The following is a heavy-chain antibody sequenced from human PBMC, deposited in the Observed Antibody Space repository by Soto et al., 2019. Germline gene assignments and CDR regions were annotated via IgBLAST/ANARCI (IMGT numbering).Heavy chain of an antibody. CDR1: GYKFGSAW. Sequence: GESLKISFKGVGYKFGSAWIGWVRQMPGKGLEWMGIIKPGTSDIRYSPSCRGHVTISADEAVSTAYLQWSSLRAEDTAVYYCARGGYSYGFDYWGQGTLVTVSS. CDR3: ARGGYSYGFDY. D-gene: IGHD5-18*01. CDR2: IKPGTSDI. V-gene: IGHV5-51*01. J-gene: IGHJ4*02.